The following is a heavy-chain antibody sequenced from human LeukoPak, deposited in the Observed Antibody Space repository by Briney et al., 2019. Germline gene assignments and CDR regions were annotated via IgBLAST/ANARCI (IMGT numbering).Heavy chain of an antibody. D-gene: IGHD3-22*01. V-gene: IGHV1-24*01. J-gene: IGHJ3*02. CDR2: FDPEDGET. CDR3: ETYYYDSSGYYRDAFDI. CDR1: GYTLTELS. Sequence: GASVKVSCKVSGYTLTELSMHWVRQAPGKGLEWMGGFDPEDGETIYAQKFQGRVTMTEDTSTDTAYMELSSLRSGDTAVYYCETYYYDSSGYYRDAFDIWGQGTMVTVSS.